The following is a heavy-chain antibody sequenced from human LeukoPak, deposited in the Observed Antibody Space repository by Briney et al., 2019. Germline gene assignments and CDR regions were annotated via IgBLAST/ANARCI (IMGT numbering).Heavy chain of an antibody. CDR3: AKVDTAGGWLQSMGYYMDV. J-gene: IGHJ6*03. CDR1: GFTFSSYA. D-gene: IGHD5-24*01. CDR2: ISGSSGST. V-gene: IGHV3-23*01. Sequence: GGSLRLSCAASGFTFSSYAMSWVRQAPGKGLEWVSAISGSSGSTYYADSVKGRFTISRDNSKNTLYLQMNSLRAEDTAVYYCAKVDTAGGWLQSMGYYMDVWGKGTTVTVSS.